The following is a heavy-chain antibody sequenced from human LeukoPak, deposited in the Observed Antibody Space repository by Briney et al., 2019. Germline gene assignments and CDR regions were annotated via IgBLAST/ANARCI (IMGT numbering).Heavy chain of an antibody. D-gene: IGHD3-9*01. CDR3: ERGNYDILTGTTHYYYYMDV. Sequence: SETLSLTCTASGGSISSYYWSWIRQPAGKGLEWIGRIYTSGSTNYNPSLKSRVTMSVDTSKNQFSLKLSSVTAADTAVYYCERGNYDILTGTTHYYYYMDVWGKGTTVTVSS. CDR2: IYTSGST. J-gene: IGHJ6*03. CDR1: GGSISSYY. V-gene: IGHV4-4*07.